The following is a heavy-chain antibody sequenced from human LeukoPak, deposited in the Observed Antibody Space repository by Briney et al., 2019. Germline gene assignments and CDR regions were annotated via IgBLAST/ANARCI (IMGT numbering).Heavy chain of an antibody. V-gene: IGHV3-21*01. J-gene: IGHJ6*03. D-gene: IGHD4-11*01. CDR2: ISGGSSFT. CDR3: ARGRVSSSTWYSTYYYFFYMDF. Sequence: GGSLRLSCAASGFSFSSFSMNWVRQAPGKGLEWVSYISGGSSFTYYVDSVKGRFTISRDNAKNSLYLQMNGLRAEDTAVYYCARGRVSSSTWYSTYYYFFYMDFWGKGTTVTVSS. CDR1: GFSFSSFS.